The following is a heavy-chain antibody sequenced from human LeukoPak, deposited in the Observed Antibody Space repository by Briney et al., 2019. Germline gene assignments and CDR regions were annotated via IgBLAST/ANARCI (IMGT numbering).Heavy chain of an antibody. D-gene: IGHD3-22*01. CDR2: ISGSGGST. CDR3: AKTYYYDSSGRRTFDY. CDR1: GFTFSSYA. J-gene: IGHJ4*02. V-gene: IGHV3-23*01. Sequence: GGSLRLSCAASGFTFSSYAMSWVRQAPGKGLERVSAISGSGGSTYYADSVKGRFTISRDNSKNTLYLQMNSLRAEDTAVYYCAKTYYYDSSGRRTFDYWGQGTLVTVSS.